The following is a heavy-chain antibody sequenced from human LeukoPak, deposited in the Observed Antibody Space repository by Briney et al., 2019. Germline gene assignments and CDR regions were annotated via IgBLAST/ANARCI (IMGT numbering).Heavy chain of an antibody. J-gene: IGHJ6*03. Sequence: SETLSLTCAVYGGSFSGYYWSWIRKPPGKGLEWIGEINHSGSTNYNPSLKRRVTISVDTSKNQFSLKLSHVSAADTAVPFCARFGYSYVINDWSRSGLGAYPTKYYYHMDVWGKGTTVTVSS. D-gene: IGHD5-18*01. V-gene: IGHV4-34*01. CDR3: ARFGYSYVINDWSRSGLGAYPTKYYYHMDV. CDR2: INHSGST. CDR1: GGSFSGYY.